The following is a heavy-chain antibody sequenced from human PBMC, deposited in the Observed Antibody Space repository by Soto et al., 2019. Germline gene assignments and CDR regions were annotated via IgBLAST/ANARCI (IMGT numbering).Heavy chain of an antibody. D-gene: IGHD3-3*01. Sequence: SETLSLTCTVSGGSISSYYWSWIRQPPGKGLEWIGYIYYSGSTNYNPSLKSRVTISVDTSKNQFSLKLSSVTAADTAVYYCARDKGAGVADKDAFDIWGQGTMVTVS. CDR1: GGSISSYY. CDR3: ARDKGAGVADKDAFDI. CDR2: IYYSGST. V-gene: IGHV4-59*01. J-gene: IGHJ3*02.